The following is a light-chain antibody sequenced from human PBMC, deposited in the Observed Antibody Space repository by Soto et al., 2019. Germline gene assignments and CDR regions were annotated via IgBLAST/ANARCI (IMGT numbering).Light chain of an antibody. Sequence: EIGLTQSLGTLSLSPGERATLSCRASQYVKSNYLAWYQQKPGQAPRLLICTTSSRATGVPERFSGSGSGTDFTLTISRLEPEDFAVYYCQQYGGSPWTFGQGTKVEIK. CDR1: QYVKSNY. CDR3: QQYGGSPWT. V-gene: IGKV3-20*01. J-gene: IGKJ1*01. CDR2: TTS.